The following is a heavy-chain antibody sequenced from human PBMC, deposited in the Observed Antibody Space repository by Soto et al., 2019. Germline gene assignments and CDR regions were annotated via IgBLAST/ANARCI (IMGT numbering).Heavy chain of an antibody. V-gene: IGHV1-2*04. CDR3: ARDREEIAAAGIYYFDY. CDR1: GYTFTGYY. CDR2: INPNSGGT. Sequence: GASVKVSCKASGYTFTGYYMHWVRQAPGQGLEWMGWINPNSGGTNYAQKFQGWVTMTRDTSISTAYMELSRLRSDDTAVYYCARDREEIAAAGIYYFDYWGQGTLVTVSS. D-gene: IGHD6-13*01. J-gene: IGHJ4*02.